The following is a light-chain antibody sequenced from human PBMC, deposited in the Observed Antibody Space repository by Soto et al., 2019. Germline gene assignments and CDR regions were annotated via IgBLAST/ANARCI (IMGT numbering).Light chain of an antibody. J-gene: IGKJ4*01. CDR3: QRYGTSLPLT. CDR2: GAS. Sequence: EIVLTQSPGTLSLSPGDRTTISCRASQSVSSNYLAWYQQKPGQAPRLLIYGASSRATGIPDRFSGSGSGTDFTLTISRLEPEDFAVYYCQRYGTSLPLTFGGGTKVDIK. V-gene: IGKV3-20*01. CDR1: QSVSSNY.